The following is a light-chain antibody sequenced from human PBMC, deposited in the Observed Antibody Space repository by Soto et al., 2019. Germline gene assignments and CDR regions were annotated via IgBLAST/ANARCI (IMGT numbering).Light chain of an antibody. J-gene: IGLJ2*01. CDR3: SSYSSSSTLVV. CDR2: AVS. CDR1: SSDVGGFLY. Sequence: QSALTQPASVSGSPGQSITISCTGTSSDVGGFLYVSWFQQHPGKAPKLMIYAVSNRPSGISNRFSGSKSGNTASLTISGLQAEDEADYDCSSYSSSSTLVVFGGGTKLTVL. V-gene: IGLV2-14*01.